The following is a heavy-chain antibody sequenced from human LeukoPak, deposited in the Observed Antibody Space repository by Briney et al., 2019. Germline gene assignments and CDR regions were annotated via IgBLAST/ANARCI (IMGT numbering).Heavy chain of an antibody. D-gene: IGHD5-12*01. J-gene: IGHJ4*02. V-gene: IGHV1-2*02. CDR1: GYTFTGYY. Sequence: ASVKVSCKASGYTFTGYYMHWVRQAPGQGLEWMGLINPNSGGTNYAQKFQGRVTMTRDTSISTAYMELSRLRSDDTAVYYCARDMVANGEQNYWGQGTLVTVSS. CDR3: ARDMVANGEQNY. CDR2: INPNSGGT.